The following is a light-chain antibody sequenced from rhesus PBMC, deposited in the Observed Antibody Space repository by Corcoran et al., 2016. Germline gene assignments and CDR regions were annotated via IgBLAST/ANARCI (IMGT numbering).Light chain of an antibody. CDR2: KAS. CDR1: ENVNNY. CDR3: QHVYGTPPT. J-gene: IGKJ4*01. Sequence: DIQMTQSPSSLSASVGDRVTITCRASENVNNYLNCFQQKPGKAPKLLVYKASTLQSGVPSRFSGSGSGTDYTFTITSLQPEDVATSYCQHVYGTPPTFDGGTKVEIK. V-gene: IGKV1-74*01.